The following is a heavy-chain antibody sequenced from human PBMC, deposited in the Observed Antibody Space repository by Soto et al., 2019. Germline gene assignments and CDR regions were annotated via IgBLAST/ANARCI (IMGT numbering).Heavy chain of an antibody. D-gene: IGHD6-6*01. CDR2: IYHGGTT. V-gene: IGHV4-38-2*02. CDR3: ARGYSSSPYFDY. Sequence: SETLSLTCTVSGYSISSGSYWGWIRQPPGKGPEWIASIYHGGTTFYNPSLKSRITISVDTSKNQFSLKLSSVTAADTAVYYCARGYSSSPYFDYWGQGXLVTVSS. J-gene: IGHJ4*02. CDR1: GYSISSGSY.